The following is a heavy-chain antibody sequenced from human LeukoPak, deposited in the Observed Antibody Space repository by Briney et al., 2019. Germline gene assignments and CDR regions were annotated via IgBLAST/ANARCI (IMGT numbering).Heavy chain of an antibody. CDR1: GFSFSTYA. CDR2: ISYDGITT. J-gene: IGHJ3*02. Sequence: GGSLRLSCAASGFSFSTYAMYWVRQAPGKGLECVSLISYDGITTYYADSVKGRFTISTDTSKNTLFLQMNSLISEDTAVYYCASSRPWELLSAFQMWGQGTLVTVSS. CDR3: ASSRPWELLSAFQM. D-gene: IGHD1-26*01. V-gene: IGHV3-30-3*01.